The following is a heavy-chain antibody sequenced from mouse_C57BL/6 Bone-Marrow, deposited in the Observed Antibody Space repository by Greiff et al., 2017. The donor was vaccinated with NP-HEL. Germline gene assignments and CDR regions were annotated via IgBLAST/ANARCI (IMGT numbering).Heavy chain of an antibody. CDR2: IDPSDSYT. Sequence: QVQLQQPGAELVMPGASVKLSCKASGYTFTSYWMHWVKQRPGQGLEWIGEIDPSDSYTNYNQKFKGKSTLTVDKSSSTAYMQLSSLTSVDSAVYNCARGAHYYGSRDGFAYWGQGTLGTVSA. CDR3: ARGAHYYGSRDGFAY. CDR1: GYTFTSYW. J-gene: IGHJ3*01. D-gene: IGHD1-1*01. V-gene: IGHV1-69*01.